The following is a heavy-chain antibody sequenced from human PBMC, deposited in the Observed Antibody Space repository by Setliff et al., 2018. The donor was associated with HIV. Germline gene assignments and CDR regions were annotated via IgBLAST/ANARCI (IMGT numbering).Heavy chain of an antibody. D-gene: IGHD1-1*01. V-gene: IGHV4-34*01. CDR3: ARERSLITVRRNFDS. CDR1: GGSFSGYY. CDR2: IDHSGGT. Sequence: SSETLSLTCAVYGGSFSGYYWSWIRQTPGKGLERIGEIDHSGGTKYNPSLKSRVTISLDTSKNQFSLKLSSVTAADTAVYYCARERSLITVRRNFDSWGQGTLVTVSS. J-gene: IGHJ4*02.